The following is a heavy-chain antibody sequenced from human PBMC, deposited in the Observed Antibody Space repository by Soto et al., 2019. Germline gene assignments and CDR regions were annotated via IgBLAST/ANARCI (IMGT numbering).Heavy chain of an antibody. CDR2: IIPILGIG. V-gene: IGHV1-69*02. CDR1: GGTFSSYT. Sequence: QVQLVQSGAEVKKPGSSVKVSCKASGGTFSSYTISWVRQAPGQGLEWMGRIIPILGIGNYAQKFQGRVTITADKSTSTAYMELSSLRSEDTAVYYCARYRGDAYIWNWGQGTLVTVSS. J-gene: IGHJ4*02. CDR3: ARYRGDAYIWN. D-gene: IGHD3-16*01.